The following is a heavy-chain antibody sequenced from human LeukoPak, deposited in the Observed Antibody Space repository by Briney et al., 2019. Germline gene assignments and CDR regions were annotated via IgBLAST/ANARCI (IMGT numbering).Heavy chain of an antibody. V-gene: IGHV3-7*01. CDR1: GFTFSSYW. CDR3: AREMLLWFGGVVEY. D-gene: IGHD3-10*01. J-gene: IGHJ4*02. CDR2: IKQDGSEK. Sequence: GGSLRLSCAASGFTFSSYWMSWVRQAPGKGLEWVANIKQDGSEKYYVDSVKGRFTISRDNAKNSLYLQMNSLRAEDTAVYYCAREMLLWFGGVVEYWGQGTLVTVSS.